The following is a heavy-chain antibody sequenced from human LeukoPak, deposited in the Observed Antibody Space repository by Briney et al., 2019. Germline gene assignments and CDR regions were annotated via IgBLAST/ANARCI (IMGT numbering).Heavy chain of an antibody. CDR1: GFTFDDYA. J-gene: IGHJ4*02. Sequence: PGGSLRLSCAASGFTFDDYAMHWVRQAPGKGLEWVSLISGDGGSTYYADSVKGRFTISRDNSKNSLYLQMNSLRAEDTAVYYCARDRVDTAMVADYWGQGTLVTVSS. CDR3: ARDRVDTAMVADY. V-gene: IGHV3-43*02. CDR2: ISGDGGST. D-gene: IGHD5-18*01.